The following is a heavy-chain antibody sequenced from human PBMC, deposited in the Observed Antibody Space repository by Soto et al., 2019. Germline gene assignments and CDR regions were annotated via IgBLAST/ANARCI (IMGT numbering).Heavy chain of an antibody. Sequence: QVQLVESGGGVVQPGRSLRPSCVASGFTSSSYVMHWVRQAPGKGQEWVAVISYDGSNKHYADSVKGRFTISRDNSKNTLYLQMNSLRGEDTAVYSCARGDPYYGMDVWGQGTTVTVSS. CDR2: ISYDGSNK. V-gene: IGHV3-30*04. CDR3: ARGDPYYGMDV. CDR1: GFTSSSYV. J-gene: IGHJ6*02.